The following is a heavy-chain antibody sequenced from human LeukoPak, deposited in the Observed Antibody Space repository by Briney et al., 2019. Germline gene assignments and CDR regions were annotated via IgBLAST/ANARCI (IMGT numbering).Heavy chain of an antibody. CDR2: ISAYNGNT. V-gene: IGHV1-18*01. J-gene: IGHJ3*02. CDR1: GYTFTSYG. CDR3: ARDEYYYDSSGYPAFDI. D-gene: IGHD3-22*01. Sequence: ASVKVSCKASGYTFTSYGISWVRQAPGQGLEWMGWISAYNGNTNYAQKLQGGVTMTTDTSTSTAYMELRSLRSDDTAVYYCARDEYYYDSSGYPAFDIWGQGTMVTVSS.